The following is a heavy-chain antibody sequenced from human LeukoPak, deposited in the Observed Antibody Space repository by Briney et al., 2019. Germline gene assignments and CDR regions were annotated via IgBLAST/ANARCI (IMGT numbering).Heavy chain of an antibody. CDR1: GFTVSSNY. CDR3: ARGIVGGNDAFDI. Sequence: GGSLRLSCAASGFTVSSNYMSWVRQAPGKGLEWVSVIYSGCSTYYADTVKGRFTISRYNSKNTLYLQMNSLKAEDTAVYYCARGIVGGNDAFDIWGQGTMVTVSS. D-gene: IGHD1-26*01. V-gene: IGHV3-66*02. CDR2: IYSGCST. J-gene: IGHJ3*02.